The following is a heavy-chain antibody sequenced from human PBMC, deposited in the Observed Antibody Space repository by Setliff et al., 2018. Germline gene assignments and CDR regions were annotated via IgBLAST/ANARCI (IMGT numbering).Heavy chain of an antibody. D-gene: IGHD3-22*01. V-gene: IGHV1-18*01. Sequence: ASVKVSCKASGYNLDDFGINWLRQAPGQGLEWMGWIRPYIGHTIYAQKFQGRVTMITDAPTSTAYMELTSLRHDDTAVYYCARVVAHTHFYDRSDYYFDGLDIWGQGAKVTVSS. CDR3: ARVVAHTHFYDRSDYYFDGLDI. CDR1: GYNLDDFG. CDR2: IRPYIGHT. J-gene: IGHJ3*02.